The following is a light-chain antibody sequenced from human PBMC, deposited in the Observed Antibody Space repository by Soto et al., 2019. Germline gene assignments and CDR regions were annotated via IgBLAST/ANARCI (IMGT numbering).Light chain of an antibody. CDR2: KTS. V-gene: IGKV1-5*03. CDR3: QQYKTYRT. Sequence: DILMTQSPSTLSASVGDRVTITCRASQSLSGWLAWYQQKPGKAPKLLVYKTSTLESGVPSRFNGSGSGTEFTLTISSLHPDDFATYYCQQYKTYRTFGQGTKVEIK. J-gene: IGKJ1*01. CDR1: QSLSGW.